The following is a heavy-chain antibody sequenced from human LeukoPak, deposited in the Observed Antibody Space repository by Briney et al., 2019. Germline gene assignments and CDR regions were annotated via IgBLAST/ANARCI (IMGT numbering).Heavy chain of an antibody. V-gene: IGHV3-7*01. CDR1: GFTFSSYW. CDR2: IKQDGSEN. J-gene: IGHJ4*02. D-gene: IGHD6-13*01. CDR3: ARDRYSSSWYYPEYYFDY. Sequence: GGSLRLSCAASGFTFSSYWMSWVRQAPGKGLEWVANIKQDGSENYYVDSVKVRFTISRDNAKNTLYLQMNSLRAEDTAVYYCARDRYSSSWYYPEYYFDYWGQGTLVTVSS.